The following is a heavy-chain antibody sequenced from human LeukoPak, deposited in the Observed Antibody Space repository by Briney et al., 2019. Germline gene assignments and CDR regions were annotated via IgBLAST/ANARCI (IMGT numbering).Heavy chain of an antibody. V-gene: IGHV3-30*01. CDR2: ISYDGSNK. Sequence: GGSLRLSCAASGFTFSSYAMHWVRQAPGKGLEWVAVISYDGSNKYYADSVKGRFTISRDNSKNTLYLQMNSLRAEDTAVYYCARSDIVATITGISYWGQGTLVTVSS. D-gene: IGHD5-12*01. CDR3: ARSDIVATITGISY. J-gene: IGHJ4*02. CDR1: GFTFSSYA.